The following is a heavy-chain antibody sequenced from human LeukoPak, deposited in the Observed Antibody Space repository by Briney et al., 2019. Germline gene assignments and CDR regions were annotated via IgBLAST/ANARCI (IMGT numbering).Heavy chain of an antibody. Sequence: GGSLRLSCAASGFTFSSYGMHWVRQAPGKGLEWVAVISYDGSNKYYADSVKGRFTISRDNSKNTLCLQMNSLRAEDTAVYYCAGGRSSWSGGYWGQGTLVTVSS. CDR3: AGGRSSWSGGY. CDR2: ISYDGSNK. CDR1: GFTFSSYG. J-gene: IGHJ4*02. D-gene: IGHD6-13*01. V-gene: IGHV3-30*03.